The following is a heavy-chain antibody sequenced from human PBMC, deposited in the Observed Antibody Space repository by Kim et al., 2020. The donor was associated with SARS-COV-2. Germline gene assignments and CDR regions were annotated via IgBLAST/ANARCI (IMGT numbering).Heavy chain of an antibody. Sequence: ASVKVSCKASGYTFTTFALYWVRRAPGQRLEWMGWINGGNGNTRYSQKFQARVSITRDTSATTAYLELSGLRSEDTAVYYCAREAVAGSFDYWGQGTLVTVSP. V-gene: IGHV1-3*01. CDR3: AREAVAGSFDY. CDR2: INGGNGNT. CDR1: GYTFTTFA. D-gene: IGHD6-19*01. J-gene: IGHJ4*02.